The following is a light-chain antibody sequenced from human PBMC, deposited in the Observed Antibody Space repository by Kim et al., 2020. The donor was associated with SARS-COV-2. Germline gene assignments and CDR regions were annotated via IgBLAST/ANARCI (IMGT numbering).Light chain of an antibody. CDR1: QDIVTS. J-gene: IGKJ4*01. Sequence: SSVGDRVTITGRASQDIVTSLDSYQRRPGKAPKLLIYAASSLHSGVPSRFSGSGSGTDFTLTISSLQPEDFATYYCQQANNFPRTFGGGTKVDIK. CDR3: QQANNFPRT. CDR2: AAS. V-gene: IGKV1-12*01.